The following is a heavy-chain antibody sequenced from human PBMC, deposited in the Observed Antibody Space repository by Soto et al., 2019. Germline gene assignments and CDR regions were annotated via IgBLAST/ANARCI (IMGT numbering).Heavy chain of an antibody. CDR3: ARVLRADYYGSGSYYTRRNNWFDP. J-gene: IGHJ5*02. Sequence: SETLSLTCTVSGGSISSDGYYWSWIRQHPGKGLEWIGYIYYSGSTYYNPSLKSRVTISVDTSKNQFSLKLSSVTAADTAVYYCARVLRADYYGSGSYYTRRNNWFDPWGQGTLVTVSS. CDR2: IYYSGST. D-gene: IGHD3-10*01. V-gene: IGHV4-31*03. CDR1: GGSISSDGYY.